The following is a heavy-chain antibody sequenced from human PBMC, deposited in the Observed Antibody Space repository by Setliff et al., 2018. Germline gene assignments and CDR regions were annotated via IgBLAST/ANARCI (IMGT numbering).Heavy chain of an antibody. CDR2: INHSGST. Sequence: KPSETLSLTCAVYGGSFSGYYWSWIRQPPGKGLEWIGEINHSGSTNYNPSLKSRVTISVDTSKNQFSLKLSSVTAADTAVYYCARDRRIVGARHAFDIWGQGTMVTVPS. D-gene: IGHD1-26*01. V-gene: IGHV4-34*01. J-gene: IGHJ3*02. CDR1: GGSFSGYY. CDR3: ARDRRIVGARHAFDI.